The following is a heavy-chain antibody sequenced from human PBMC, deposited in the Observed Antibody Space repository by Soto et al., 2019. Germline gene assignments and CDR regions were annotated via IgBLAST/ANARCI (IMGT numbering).Heavy chain of an antibody. CDR1: GYSYTGYY. CDR3: ARAPLGYCSSTSCPNWFDP. V-gene: IGHV1-2*04. J-gene: IGHJ5*02. Sequence: SVKVSCEASGYSYTGYYMHWVRQAPGQGLEWMGWINPNSGGTNYAQKFQGWVTMTRDTSISTAYMELSRLRSDDTAVYYCARAPLGYCSSTSCPNWFDPWGQGTLVTVSS. D-gene: IGHD2-2*01. CDR2: INPNSGGT.